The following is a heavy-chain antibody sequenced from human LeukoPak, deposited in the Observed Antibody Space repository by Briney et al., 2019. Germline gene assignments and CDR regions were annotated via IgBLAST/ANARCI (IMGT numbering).Heavy chain of an antibody. J-gene: IGHJ2*01. CDR1: GYTFSTHG. CDR3: ARTLGGMTVERATGLDL. V-gene: IGHV1-18*01. CDR2: ISAYEGNT. D-gene: IGHD5-24*01. Sequence: ASVKVSCKSSGYTFSTHGVTWGRQAPGQGLEWMGWISAYEGNTNYAQKFQDRVTMTTHTSTSTAYMELRSLTSDDTAVYYCARTLGGMTVERATGLDLWGRGTLVTVSS.